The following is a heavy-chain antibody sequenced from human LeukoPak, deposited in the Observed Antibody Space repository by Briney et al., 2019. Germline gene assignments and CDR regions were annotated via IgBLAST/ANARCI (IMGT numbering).Heavy chain of an antibody. V-gene: IGHV1-24*01. Sequence: ASVKVSCKVSGYTLTELSMHWVRQAPGKGLEWMGGFDPEDGETIYAQKFRGRVTMTEDTSTDTAYMELSSLRSEDTAVYYCAKVGGGGTYYFDYWGQGTLVTVSS. J-gene: IGHJ4*02. CDR1: GYTLTELS. D-gene: IGHD3-16*01. CDR2: FDPEDGET. CDR3: AKVGGGGTYYFDY.